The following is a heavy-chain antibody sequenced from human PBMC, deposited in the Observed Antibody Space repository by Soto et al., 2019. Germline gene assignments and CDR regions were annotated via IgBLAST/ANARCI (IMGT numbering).Heavy chain of an antibody. J-gene: IGHJ4*02. CDR3: ARATRVVVAPVDY. V-gene: IGHV4-61*01. CDR2: IYYSGST. CDR1: GGSVSSGSYY. Sequence: SETLSLTCTVSGGSVSSGSYYWGWIRQPPGKGLEWIGYIYYSGSTNYNPSLKSRVTISVDTSKNQFSLKLSSVTAEDTAVYYCARATRVVVAPVDYWGQGTLVTVSS. D-gene: IGHD2-15*01.